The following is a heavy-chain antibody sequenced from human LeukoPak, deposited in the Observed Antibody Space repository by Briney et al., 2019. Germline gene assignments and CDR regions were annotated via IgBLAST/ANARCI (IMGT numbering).Heavy chain of an antibody. J-gene: IGHJ4*02. CDR2: IGGHET. V-gene: IGHV3-23*01. Sequence: GGSLRLSCTTSGFTFSTNAMSWVRHAPGKGLEWVSTIGGHETFYADSVKGRFTISRDNSKNTVYLHMSSLRVEDTAVYYCAKDWIQFNRVYDCFDSWGQGTLVTVSS. CDR3: AKDWIQFNRVYDCFDS. D-gene: IGHD3-16*01. CDR1: GFTFSTNA.